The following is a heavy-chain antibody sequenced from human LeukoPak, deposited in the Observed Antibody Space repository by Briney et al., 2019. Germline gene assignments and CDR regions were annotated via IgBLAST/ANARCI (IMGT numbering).Heavy chain of an antibody. CDR3: APAPITMVRGVITSDAFDI. CDR2: IIPIFGTA. CDR1: GGTFSSYA. Sequence: ASVKVSCKASGGTFSSYAISWVRQAPGQGLEWMGRIIPIFGTANYAQKFQGRVTITTDESTSTAYMGLSSLRSEDTAVYYCAPAPITMVRGVITSDAFDIWGQGTMVTVSS. J-gene: IGHJ3*02. V-gene: IGHV1-69*05. D-gene: IGHD3-10*01.